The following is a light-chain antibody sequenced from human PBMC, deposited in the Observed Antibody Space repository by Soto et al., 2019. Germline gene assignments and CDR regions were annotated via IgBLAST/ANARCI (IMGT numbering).Light chain of an antibody. V-gene: IGLV2-23*01. J-gene: IGLJ3*02. CDR3: CSYAGSSTPWV. CDR1: SSDVGSYNL. CDR2: EGS. Sequence: QSVLTQPASVSGSPGQSITISCTGTSSDVGSYNLVSWYQQHPGKAPKLMIYEGSKWPSGVSNRFSGSKSGNTASLTISGLQAEDEAHYYCCSYAGSSTPWVFGGGTKLTVL.